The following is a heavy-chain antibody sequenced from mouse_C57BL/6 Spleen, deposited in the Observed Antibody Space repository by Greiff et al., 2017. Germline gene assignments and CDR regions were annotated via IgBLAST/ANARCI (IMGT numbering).Heavy chain of an antibody. J-gene: IGHJ1*03. CDR3: ARSRGDCYFDV. CDR2: IDANSGGS. CDR1: GYTFTSYW. Sequence: QVQLQQPGAALVTPGASVKLSCKASGYTFTSYWMPWVKQRPGRGLEWIGRIDANSGGSKYNEKFKGKATLTVDKPSSTAYMQLTSLTSEDSAVYCCARSRGDCYFDVWSRGTKVTVTS. V-gene: IGHV1-72*01.